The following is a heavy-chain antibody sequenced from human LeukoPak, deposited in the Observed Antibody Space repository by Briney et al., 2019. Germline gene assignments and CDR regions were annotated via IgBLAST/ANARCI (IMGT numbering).Heavy chain of an antibody. Sequence: PGGSLRLSCAASRFTFSSYSMNWVRQAPGKGLEWLSYISSTSSTIYYADSVKGRFTISRDNAKNSLYLQMNSLRAEDTAVYYCAKDYRPLLWFGELLSYWGQGTLVTVSS. CDR1: RFTFSSYS. CDR3: AKDYRPLLWFGELLSY. J-gene: IGHJ4*02. D-gene: IGHD3-10*01. V-gene: IGHV3-48*01. CDR2: ISSTSSTI.